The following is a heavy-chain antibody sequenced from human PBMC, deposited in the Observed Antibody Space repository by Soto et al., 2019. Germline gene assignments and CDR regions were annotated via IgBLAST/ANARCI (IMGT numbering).Heavy chain of an antibody. V-gene: IGHV3-7*03. CDR1: GFTFSEYW. Sequence: GGSLRLSCAASGFTFSEYWMNWVRQAPGMGLEWVANIKQDGSEKNSVDSVKGRFTISRDNAKKSLYLQMNSLRAEDTAVYYCMRDPDYYDTRGSYYGMDVWGQGTTVTVSS. CDR3: MRDPDYYDTRGSYYGMDV. J-gene: IGHJ6*02. CDR2: IKQDGSEK. D-gene: IGHD3-22*01.